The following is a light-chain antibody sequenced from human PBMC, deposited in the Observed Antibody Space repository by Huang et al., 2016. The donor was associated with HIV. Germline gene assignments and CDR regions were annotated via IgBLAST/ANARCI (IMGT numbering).Light chain of an antibody. CDR2: GAS. V-gene: IGKV3-15*01. J-gene: IGKJ1*01. CDR1: QSVSSN. Sequence: EIVMTQSPATLSVSPGERATLSCRASQSVSSNLAWYQQKPVQAPRLLLYGASTRATGIPARVSGSGSGTDFTLTISSLQSEDFAVYYCQQYNNWWTFGQGTKVEIK. CDR3: QQYNNWWT.